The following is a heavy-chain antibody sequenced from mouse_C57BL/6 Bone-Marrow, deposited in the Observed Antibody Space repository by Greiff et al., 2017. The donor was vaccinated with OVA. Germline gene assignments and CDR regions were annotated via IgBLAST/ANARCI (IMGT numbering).Heavy chain of an antibody. CDR3: ARRDGATAWFAY. CDR1: GYTFTSYT. V-gene: IGHV1-4*01. D-gene: IGHD6-1*01. Sequence: QVQLQQSGAELARPGASVKMSCKASGYTFTSYTMHWVKQRPGQGLEWIGYINPSSGYTKYNQKFKDKATLTADKSSSTAYMQLSSLTSEDSAVYYCARRDGATAWFAYWGQGTMVTVSA. J-gene: IGHJ3*01. CDR2: INPSSGYT.